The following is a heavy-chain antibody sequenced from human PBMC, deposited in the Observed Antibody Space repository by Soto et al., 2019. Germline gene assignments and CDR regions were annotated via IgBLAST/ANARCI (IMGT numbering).Heavy chain of an antibody. V-gene: IGHV4-59*01. CDR2: VYYGGST. D-gene: IGHD3-3*01. J-gene: IGHJ4*02. CDR3: AGEGALATFGVV. Sequence: PSETLSLTCTVSGDSIRSYYWTWIRQPPGRGLEWIGHVYYGGSTNYNPSLQSRVTISLDTSKNQFSLRLTSMTAAGAAVYYCAGEGALATFGVVWGQGTRVTV. CDR1: GDSIRSYY.